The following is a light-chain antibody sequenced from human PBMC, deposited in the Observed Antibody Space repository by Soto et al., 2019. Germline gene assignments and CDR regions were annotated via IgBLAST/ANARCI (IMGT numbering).Light chain of an antibody. CDR1: QGISSY. CDR2: AAS. V-gene: IGKV1-9*01. CDR3: QQLNSYHPDLT. J-gene: IGKJ4*01. Sequence: IQLTQSPSSLSASVGDRVTITCRASQGISSYLAWYQQKPGKAPKLLIYAASTLQSGVPSRFSGSGSGTDFTLTISSLQPEDFATYYCQQLNSYHPDLTFGGGTKVDIK.